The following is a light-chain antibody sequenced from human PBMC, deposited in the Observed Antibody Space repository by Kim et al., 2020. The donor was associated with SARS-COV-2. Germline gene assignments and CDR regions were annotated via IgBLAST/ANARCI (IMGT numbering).Light chain of an antibody. V-gene: IGLV2-14*03. CDR3: SSYTTSTTYV. Sequence: QSALTQPASVSGSPGQSITLSCTGTSSDIGAYDYVSWFQQHPGKAPKLLIYDVTKRPSGVSNRFSGSKSGYTASLTISGLQAEDEADYYCSSYTTSTTYVFGTGTKVTVL. CDR1: SSDIGAYDY. CDR2: DVT. J-gene: IGLJ1*01.